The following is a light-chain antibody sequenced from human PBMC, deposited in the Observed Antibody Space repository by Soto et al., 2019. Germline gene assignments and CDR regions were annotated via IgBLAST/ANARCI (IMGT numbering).Light chain of an antibody. V-gene: IGKV3-20*01. CDR3: QQYATSPWT. CDR2: GAS. J-gene: IGKJ1*01. CDR1: QSLNRRY. Sequence: EIVLTQSPGTLSLSPGERATLSCRASQSLNRRYLAWYQQKPGQAPRLLIYGASSRATGIPDRFGGSGSGTDFTLTISRLEPEDFALYYCQQYATSPWTFGQGTKVDNK.